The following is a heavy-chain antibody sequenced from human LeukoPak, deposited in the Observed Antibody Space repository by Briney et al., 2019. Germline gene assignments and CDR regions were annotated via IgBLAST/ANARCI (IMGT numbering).Heavy chain of an antibody. V-gene: IGHV1-46*01. CDR3: ARDPRKGYCSGGSCPYYYYMDV. D-gene: IGHD2-15*01. J-gene: IGHJ6*03. CDR2: INPSGGST. CDR1: GYTFTSYY. Sequence: ASVKVSCKASGYTFTSYYMHWVRQAPGQGLEWMGIINPSGGSTSYAQKFQGRVTMTRDMSTSTVYMELSSLRSEDTAVYYCARDPRKGYCSGGSCPYYYYMDVWGKGTTVTVSS.